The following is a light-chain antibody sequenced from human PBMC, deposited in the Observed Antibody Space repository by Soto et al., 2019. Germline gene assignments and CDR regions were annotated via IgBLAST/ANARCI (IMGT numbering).Light chain of an antibody. J-gene: IGKJ1*01. Sequence: EIVLTQSPATLSVSPGERATVPCRASQSVRNNLAWYQQKTGQAPRILIYGASTRATGIPARFSGSGSGTDCTLTISSLEPEDFSIYFCQQYGSSPGTFGQGTKVDIK. CDR2: GAS. V-gene: IGKV3-15*01. CDR1: QSVRNN. CDR3: QQYGSSPGT.